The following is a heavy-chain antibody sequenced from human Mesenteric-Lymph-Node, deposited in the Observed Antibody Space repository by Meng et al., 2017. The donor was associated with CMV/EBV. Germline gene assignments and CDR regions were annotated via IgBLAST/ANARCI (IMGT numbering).Heavy chain of an antibody. J-gene: IGHJ3*01. D-gene: IGHD6-6*01. CDR3: TTLSSSA. CDR1: RFTFSDAW. CDR2: IKSKTDGGTT. V-gene: IGHV3-15*01. Sequence: GESLKISCAASRFTFSDAWMSWVRQAPGKGLEWVGRIKSKTDGGTTDYAAPVRARFTISRDDSKNTLYLQMNSLKTEDTAVYYCTTLSSSAWGQGTMVTVSS.